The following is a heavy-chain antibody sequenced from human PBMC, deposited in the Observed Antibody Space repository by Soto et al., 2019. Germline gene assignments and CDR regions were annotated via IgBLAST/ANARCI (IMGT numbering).Heavy chain of an antibody. CDR1: GFTLSTYW. Sequence: GGSLRLSCAASGFTLSTYWMTWVRQAPGKGLEWVANINQDGSVKYYVDSVKGRFTISGDNAKNSLFLQMSSLRAEDTAVYYCARAVASAGSYWGQGTQVTVSS. CDR2: INQDGSVK. V-gene: IGHV3-7*01. J-gene: IGHJ4*02. CDR3: ARAVASAGSY. D-gene: IGHD6-13*01.